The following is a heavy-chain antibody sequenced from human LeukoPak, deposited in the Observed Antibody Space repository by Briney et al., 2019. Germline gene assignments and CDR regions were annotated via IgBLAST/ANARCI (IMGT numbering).Heavy chain of an antibody. Sequence: ASVKVSCKASGYTFTGYYMHWVRQAPGQGLEWMGWINPNSGGTNYAQKFRGWVTMTRDTSISTAYMELSRLRSDDTAVYYCARSPSSSWFHFDYWGQGTLVTVSS. J-gene: IGHJ4*02. CDR2: INPNSGGT. CDR3: ARSPSSSWFHFDY. V-gene: IGHV1-2*04. D-gene: IGHD6-13*01. CDR1: GYTFTGYY.